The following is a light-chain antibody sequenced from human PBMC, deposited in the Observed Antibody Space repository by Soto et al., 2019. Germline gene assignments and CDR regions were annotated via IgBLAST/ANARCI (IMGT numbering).Light chain of an antibody. J-gene: IGLJ7*02. CDR2: DNN. CDR1: SSNIGNNY. V-gene: IGLV1-51*01. Sequence: QSVLTQPPSVSAAPGQKVTISCSGSSSNIGNNYVSWYQQLPGTAPKLLIYDNNKRPSGIPDRFSGSKSGTSGTLDITGLQTGDEADYYCATWDYSLTGEVFGGGTQLTAL. CDR3: ATWDYSLTGEV.